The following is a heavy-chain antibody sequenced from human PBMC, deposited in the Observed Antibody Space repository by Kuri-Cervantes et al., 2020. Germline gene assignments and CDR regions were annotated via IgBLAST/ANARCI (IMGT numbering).Heavy chain of an antibody. Sequence: GGSLRLSCAASGFTFFNYDLHWVRQITGKGLECISTFRTAGDTYYPVSVKGRFTISRENAKNSLYLQIDSLTAGDTAVYYCARAEMDCGGDCSDGWWFDPWGQGTLVTVSS. CDR1: GFTFFNYD. CDR2: FRTAGDT. CDR3: ARAEMDCGGDCSDGWWFDP. D-gene: IGHD2-21*02. V-gene: IGHV3-13*04. J-gene: IGHJ5*02.